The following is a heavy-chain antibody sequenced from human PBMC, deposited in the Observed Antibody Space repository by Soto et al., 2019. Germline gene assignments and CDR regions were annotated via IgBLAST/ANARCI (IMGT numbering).Heavy chain of an antibody. V-gene: IGHV1-18*01. J-gene: IGHJ4*02. CDR1: GYTFTSYG. CDR2: ISAYNGNT. CDR3: ARGYCSSTSCYFIHY. D-gene: IGHD2-2*01. Sequence: EASVKVSCKASGYTFTSYGISWVRQAPGQGLEWMGWISAYNGNTNYAQKLQGRVTMTTDTSTSTAYMELRSLRSDDTAVYYCARGYCSSTSCYFIHYWGQGTLVTVSS.